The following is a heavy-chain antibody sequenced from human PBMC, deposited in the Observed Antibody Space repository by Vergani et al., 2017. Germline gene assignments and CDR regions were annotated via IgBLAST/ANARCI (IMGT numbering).Heavy chain of an antibody. CDR1: GFTFSSYG. CDR2: ISSSGSTI. CDR3: ARVLTYNWNDVPSGY. J-gene: IGHJ4*02. Sequence: VQLVESGGGVVQPGRSLRLSCAASGFTFSSYGMHWVRQAPGKGLEWVSYISSSGSTIYYADSVKGRFTISRDNAKNSLYLQMNSLRAEDTAVYYCARVLTYNWNDVPSGYWGQGTLVTVSS. V-gene: IGHV3-48*04. D-gene: IGHD1-1*01.